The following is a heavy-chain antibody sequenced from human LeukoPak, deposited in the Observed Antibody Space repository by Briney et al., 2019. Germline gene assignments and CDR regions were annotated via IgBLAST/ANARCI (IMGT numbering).Heavy chain of an antibody. CDR3: ARPHTLDRLTKYYFDY. Sequence: KAGESLKISCKGSGYTFTSYWIGWVRQMPGKGLEWMGIIYPGDSDTRYSPSFQGQVTISADKSISTAYLQWSSLKASDTAMYYCARPHTLDRLTKYYFDYWGQGTLVTVSS. CDR2: IYPGDSDT. J-gene: IGHJ4*02. D-gene: IGHD1-14*01. CDR1: GYTFTSYW. V-gene: IGHV5-51*01.